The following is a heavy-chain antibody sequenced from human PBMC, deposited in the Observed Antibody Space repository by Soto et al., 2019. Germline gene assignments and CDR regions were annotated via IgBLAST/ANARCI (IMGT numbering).Heavy chain of an antibody. CDR3: ARVSSSIVVVPDYGMDV. Sequence: ASVKVSCKTSGYTFTNHGINWVRQAPGQGLEWMGWINPYNANTNYAQKLQGRVTMTTDTSTSTAYLEVRSLRSDDTAVYYCARVSSSIVVVPDYGMDVWGQGTTVTVSS. CDR2: INPYNANT. CDR1: GYTFTNHG. J-gene: IGHJ6*02. D-gene: IGHD2-2*01. V-gene: IGHV1-18*04.